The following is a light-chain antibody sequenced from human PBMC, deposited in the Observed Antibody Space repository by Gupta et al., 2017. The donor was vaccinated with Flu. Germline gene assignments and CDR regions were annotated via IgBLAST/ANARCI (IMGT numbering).Light chain of an antibody. CDR2: RTF. CDR1: QSISPW. CDR3: QQYRVFSMYA. V-gene: IGKV1-5*03. J-gene: IGKJ2*01. Sequence: STLSAAVGDRVTITCRASQSISPWVAWYQQRPGRAPELLIYRTFNLETGVPSRFNGSGSGREFTLTISSLQPDDSATYYCQQYRVFSMYAFGQGTKVEIK.